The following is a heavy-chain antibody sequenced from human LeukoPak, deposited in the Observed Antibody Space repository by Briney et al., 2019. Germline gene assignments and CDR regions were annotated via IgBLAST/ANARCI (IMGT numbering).Heavy chain of an antibody. Sequence: GGSLTLSCAASGFTFSSYALSWVRQAPGKGLEWVSAISALGGSTYYAASVKGRFTISSDNSKNTLYLQMNSLRAEDTAVYYCARGDYGETFDYWGQGTLVTVSS. CDR2: ISALGGST. J-gene: IGHJ4*02. CDR1: GFTFSSYA. V-gene: IGHV3-23*01. CDR3: ARGDYGETFDY. D-gene: IGHD4-17*01.